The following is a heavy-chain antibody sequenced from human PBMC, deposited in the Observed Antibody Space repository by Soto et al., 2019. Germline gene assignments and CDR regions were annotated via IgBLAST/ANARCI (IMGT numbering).Heavy chain of an antibody. CDR1: GFTFNTYT. Sequence: EVQLVESGGGLVKPGGSLRLSCAASGFTFNTYTMNCVRQAPGKGLEWVSSISSRSIYTYYADSVTGRFTISRDDARNSLYLQMNSLRAEDTAVYYCAREEVSRPNTYHGLDVWGQGTTVTVSS. CDR3: AREEVSRPNTYHGLDV. J-gene: IGHJ6*02. CDR2: ISSRSIYT. V-gene: IGHV3-21*01.